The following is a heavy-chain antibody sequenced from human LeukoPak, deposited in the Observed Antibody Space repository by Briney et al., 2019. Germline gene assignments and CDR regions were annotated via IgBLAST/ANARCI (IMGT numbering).Heavy chain of an antibody. CDR2: INPNSGVT. CDR3: ARGMGYYYYYGMDV. V-gene: IGHV1-2*02. CDR1: GYTFTGYY. Sequence: ASVKVSCKASGYTFTGYYIHWVRQAPGQGLEWMGWINPNSGVTNYAQKFQGRVTMTRNTSISTAYMELSSLRSEDTAVYYCARGMGYYYYYGMDVWGQGTTVTVSS. J-gene: IGHJ6*02.